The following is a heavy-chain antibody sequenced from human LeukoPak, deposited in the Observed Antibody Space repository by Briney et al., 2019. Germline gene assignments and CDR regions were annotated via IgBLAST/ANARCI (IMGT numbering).Heavy chain of an antibody. D-gene: IGHD3-16*02. CDR3: ARSSSGMITFGGVIVIPAFDI. Sequence: ASVKVSCKASGGTFSSYAISWVRQAPGQGLEWMGRIIPILGIANYAQKFQGRVTITADKSTSTAYMELSSLRSEDTAVYYCARSSSGMITFGGVIVIPAFDIWGQGTMVTVSS. CDR2: IIPILGIA. V-gene: IGHV1-69*04. J-gene: IGHJ3*02. CDR1: GGTFSSYA.